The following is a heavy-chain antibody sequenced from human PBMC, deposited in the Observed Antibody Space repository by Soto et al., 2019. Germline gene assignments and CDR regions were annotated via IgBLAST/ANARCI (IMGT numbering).Heavy chain of an antibody. V-gene: IGHV1-69*01. CDR3: ARYRPAGATATRGFFDY. D-gene: IGHD2-2*01. CDR1: GGTFSTYA. CDR2: ILPNVGTA. Sequence: QVQLVQSGAEVKKPGSSVKVSCKASGGTFSTYAISWVRQAPGQGLERMGGILPNVGTANYAKKFQGSVTVTADESTSTAYMELSSLGSEDTALYYCARYRPAGATATRGFFDYWGPGTLVTVSS. J-gene: IGHJ4*02.